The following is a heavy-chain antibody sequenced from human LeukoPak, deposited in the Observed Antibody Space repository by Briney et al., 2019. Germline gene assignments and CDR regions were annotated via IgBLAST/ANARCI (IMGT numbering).Heavy chain of an antibody. CDR1: GFTFSSFW. J-gene: IGHJ4*02. V-gene: IGHV3-7*05. CDR2: IKQDGSDK. CDR3: AKHYDFWTGYNANFDS. Sequence: GGSLRLSCAASGFTFSSFWMSWVRQAPGKGREWVANIKQDGSDKYYVDSVKGRFTISRDNAKNSQYLQMNGLRAEDTAVYYCAKHYDFWTGYNANFDSWGQGTLVTVSS. D-gene: IGHD3-3*01.